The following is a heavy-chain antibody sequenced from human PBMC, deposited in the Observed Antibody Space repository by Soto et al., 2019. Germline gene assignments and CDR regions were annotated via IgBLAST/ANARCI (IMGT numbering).Heavy chain of an antibody. CDR3: ARGGTPIDY. CDR2: ISAYNGNT. J-gene: IGHJ4*02. D-gene: IGHD3-16*01. CDR1: GYTFTNFG. V-gene: IGHV1-18*01. Sequence: QVQLVQSGAEVKKPGASVKVSCKASGYTFTNFGISWVRKAPGQGLEWMGWISAYNGNTNYAQKFQGRVTMTTHTSTSTADRELRSLRCDDTAVYCRARGGTPIDYWGQGTRVTVSS.